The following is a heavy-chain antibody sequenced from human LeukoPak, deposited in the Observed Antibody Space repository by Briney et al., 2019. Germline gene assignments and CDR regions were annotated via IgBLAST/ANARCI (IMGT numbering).Heavy chain of an antibody. J-gene: IGHJ4*02. Sequence: SQTLSLTCTVSGGSISSGSYYWSWIRQPPGKGLEWIGSSYSTGSTFYNPSLKSRVTITVDTSKNQFSLKLSSMTAADTAVYYCARDQDYYGSGSYGPDYWGQGILVTVSS. CDR3: ARDQDYYGSGSYGPDY. V-gene: IGHV4-39*07. D-gene: IGHD3-10*01. CDR1: GGSISSGSYY. CDR2: SYSTGST.